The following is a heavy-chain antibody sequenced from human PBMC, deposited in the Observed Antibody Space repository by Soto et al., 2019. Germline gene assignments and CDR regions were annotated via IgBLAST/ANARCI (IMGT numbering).Heavy chain of an antibody. V-gene: IGHV4-34*02. Sequence: QVQLQQWGAGLLKPSETLSLTCAVYGGSFSNYYWSWIRQPPGKGLEWIGEINHSGSTNYNPSLKSRVTTSVDTSKKQFSLKLTSVTAADTAVYYCARVTRGDYLLTFSLRGMDVWGRGTPVTVSS. CDR2: INHSGST. CDR3: ARVTRGDYLLTFSLRGMDV. D-gene: IGHD4-17*01. CDR1: GGSFSNYY. J-gene: IGHJ6*02.